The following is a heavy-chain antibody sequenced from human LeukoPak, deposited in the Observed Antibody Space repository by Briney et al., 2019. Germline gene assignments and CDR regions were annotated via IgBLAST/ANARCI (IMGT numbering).Heavy chain of an antibody. Sequence: GASVKVSCKASGYTFTSYGISWVRQAPGQGLEWMGWISAYNGNTNYAQKLQGRVTMTTDTSTSTAYMELRSLRSDDTAVYYCARMVPAAMPGFLYGMDVWGQGTTVTVSS. V-gene: IGHV1-18*01. D-gene: IGHD2-2*01. CDR1: GYTFTSYG. CDR2: ISAYNGNT. J-gene: IGHJ6*02. CDR3: ARMVPAAMPGFLYGMDV.